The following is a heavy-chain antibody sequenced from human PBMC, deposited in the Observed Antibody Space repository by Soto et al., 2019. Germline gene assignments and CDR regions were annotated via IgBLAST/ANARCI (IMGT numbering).Heavy chain of an antibody. D-gene: IGHD3-3*01. V-gene: IGHV3-23*01. J-gene: IGHJ6*02. CDR1: GFTFSSYA. CDR2: ISGSGGST. CDR3: AKVKSTRIYYYYGMDV. Sequence: GGSLRLSCAASGFTFSSYAMSWVRQAPGKGLEWVSAISGSGGSTYYADSVKGRFTISRDNSKNTLYLQMNSLRAEETAVYYCAKVKSTRIYYYYGMDVWGQGTTVTVSS.